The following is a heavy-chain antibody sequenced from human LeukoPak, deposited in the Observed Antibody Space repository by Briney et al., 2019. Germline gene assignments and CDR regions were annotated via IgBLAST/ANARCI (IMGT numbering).Heavy chain of an antibody. CDR3: ATGPRNDP. Sequence: ASVKVSCKTSGYPFTQWEINWVRQAAGQGLEWLGWVHPDNGNTYYAQRFRGRVTMSRYTSTTTAYMELSGLRSNDTAVYFCATGPRNDPWGQGTLVTVSS. D-gene: IGHD1-14*01. CDR2: VHPDNGNT. V-gene: IGHV1-8*01. J-gene: IGHJ5*02. CDR1: GYPFTQWE.